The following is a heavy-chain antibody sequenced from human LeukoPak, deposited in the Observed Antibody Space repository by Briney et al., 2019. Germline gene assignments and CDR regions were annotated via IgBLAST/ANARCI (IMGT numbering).Heavy chain of an antibody. V-gene: IGHV1-18*01. CDR3: ARVRTTYYDILTAYDLDY. CDR1: GYTFTSYG. Sequence: ASVTVSFKASGYTFTSYGISWVRQAPGQGLEWMGWISAYNGNTNYAQKLQGRVTMTTDTSTSTAYMELRSLRSDDTAVYYCARVRTTYYDILTAYDLDYWGQGTLVTVSS. D-gene: IGHD3-9*01. CDR2: ISAYNGNT. J-gene: IGHJ4*02.